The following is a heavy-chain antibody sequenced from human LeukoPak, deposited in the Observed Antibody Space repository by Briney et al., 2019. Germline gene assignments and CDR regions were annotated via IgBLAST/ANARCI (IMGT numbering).Heavy chain of an antibody. V-gene: IGHV4-59*01. J-gene: IGHJ4*02. CDR3: ARAVRTGTTFDY. CDR1: GGSISSYY. Sequence: SETLSLTCTVSGGSISSYYWSWIRQPPGKGLEWIGYIYYSGSTNYNPSLKSRVTISVDTSKNQFSPKLSSVTAADTAVYYCARAVRTGTTFDYWGQGTLVTVSS. D-gene: IGHD1-7*01. CDR2: IYYSGST.